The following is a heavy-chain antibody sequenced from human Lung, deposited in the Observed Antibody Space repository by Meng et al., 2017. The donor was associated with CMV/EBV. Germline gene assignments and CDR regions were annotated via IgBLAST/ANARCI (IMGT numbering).Heavy chain of an antibody. CDR3: VKDVDFYDSSGYSD. J-gene: IGHJ4*02. V-gene: IGHV3-9*01. Sequence: SXRLXCAASGFNFDDYAMHWVRQGPGKGLEWVSGISWNGNHIGYADSVKGRFTVSRDTAKNSLYLQMNSLRPEDTALYYCVKDVDFYDSSGYSDWGQGTXVTCSS. CDR2: ISWNGNHI. CDR1: GFNFDDYA. D-gene: IGHD3-22*01.